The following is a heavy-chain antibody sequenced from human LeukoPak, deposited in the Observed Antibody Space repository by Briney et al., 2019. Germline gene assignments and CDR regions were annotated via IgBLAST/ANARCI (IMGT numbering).Heavy chain of an antibody. Sequence: SETLSLTCAVYGGSFSGYYWSWIRQPPGKGLEWIGEINHSGGTNYSPSLKSRITISVDTSKNQFSLKLSSVTAADTAVYYCARVQYQLLYEGWFDPWGQGTLVTVSS. J-gene: IGHJ5*02. CDR3: ARVQYQLLYEGWFDP. V-gene: IGHV4-34*01. D-gene: IGHD2-2*02. CDR1: GGSFSGYY. CDR2: INHSGGT.